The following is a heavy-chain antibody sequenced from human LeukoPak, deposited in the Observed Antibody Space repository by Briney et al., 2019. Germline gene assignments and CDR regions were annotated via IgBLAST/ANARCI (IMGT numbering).Heavy chain of an antibody. D-gene: IGHD3-3*01. J-gene: IGHJ5*02. CDR2: IYTSGST. Sequence: SETLSLTCSVSDGSISSFCWSWIRQPAGKGLEWIGRIYTSGSTNYNPSLKSRVTMSVDTSKNQFSLKLSSVAAADTAVYYCARDHYDFWSGYFNWFDPWGQGTLVTVSS. CDR1: DGSISSFC. CDR3: ARDHYDFWSGYFNWFDP. V-gene: IGHV4-4*07.